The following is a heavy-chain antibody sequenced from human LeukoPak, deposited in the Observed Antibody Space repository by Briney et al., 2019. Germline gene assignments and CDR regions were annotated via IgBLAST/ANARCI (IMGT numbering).Heavy chain of an antibody. Sequence: PRGSLRLSCSVSGFTFSTYVMHWVRQAPGKGLEYVSAISSNGDNTYYADSVKGRFTISRDNSKNTLYLQMSSLRADDTAVYYCVRGTGYWGQGTRVTVP. V-gene: IGHV3-64D*06. CDR1: GFTFSTYV. J-gene: IGHJ4*02. CDR3: VRGTGY. CDR2: ISSNGDNT.